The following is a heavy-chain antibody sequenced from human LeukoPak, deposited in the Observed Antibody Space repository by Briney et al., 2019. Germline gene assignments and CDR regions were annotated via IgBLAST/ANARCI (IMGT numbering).Heavy chain of an antibody. CDR1: GFTFSNAW. V-gene: IGHV3-15*01. Sequence: GGSLRLSCAASGFTFSNAWMSWVRQAPGKGLEWVGRIKSKTDGGTTDYAAPVKGRFTISGDDSKNTLYLQMNSLKTEDTAVYYCTTDFTMVRGVIEYWGQGTLVTVSS. J-gene: IGHJ4*02. CDR2: IKSKTDGGTT. CDR3: TTDFTMVRGVIEY. D-gene: IGHD3-10*01.